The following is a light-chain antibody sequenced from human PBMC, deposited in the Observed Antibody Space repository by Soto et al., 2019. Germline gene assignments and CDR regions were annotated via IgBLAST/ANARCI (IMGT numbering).Light chain of an antibody. Sequence: EIVLTQSPGTLSLSPGERATLSCRASQSVSSSYLAWYQHKPGQAPRLLIYGASSRATGIPDRFSGSGSGTDFTLTIRRLETEDFAVYYCQQYGSSPPAYTFGQGTKLEIK. CDR2: GAS. V-gene: IGKV3-20*01. CDR3: QQYGSSPPAYT. J-gene: IGKJ2*01. CDR1: QSVSSSY.